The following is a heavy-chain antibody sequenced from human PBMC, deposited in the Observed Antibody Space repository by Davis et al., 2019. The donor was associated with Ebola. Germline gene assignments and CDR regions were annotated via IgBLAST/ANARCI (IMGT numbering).Heavy chain of an antibody. V-gene: IGHV1-69*04. CDR1: GGTFSSYA. CDR2: IIPILGIA. J-gene: IGHJ6*02. Sequence: SVKVSCKASGGTFSSYAISWVRQATGQGLEWMGRIIPILGIANYAQKFQDRVTITTDKSTSTVYMELSSLRSEDTAVYYCARRGVTITTSRGYYYGMDVWGQGTTVTVSS. CDR3: ARRGVTITTSRGYYYGMDV. D-gene: IGHD3-10*01.